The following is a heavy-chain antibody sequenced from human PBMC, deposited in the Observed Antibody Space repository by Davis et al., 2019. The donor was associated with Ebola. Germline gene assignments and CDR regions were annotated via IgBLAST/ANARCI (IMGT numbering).Heavy chain of an antibody. Sequence: AASVKVSCKASGGTFRTSAISWVRQAPGQGLEWMGGIIPMFGTPNYAQKFHGRVTITAEEFTSTVYMELSSLRSEDTAVYYCARTLEFTSGELYRRYGMDVWGQGTTVSVSS. CDR2: IIPMFGTP. J-gene: IGHJ6*02. D-gene: IGHD3-10*01. CDR3: ARTLEFTSGELYRRYGMDV. CDR1: GGTFRTSA. V-gene: IGHV1-69*13.